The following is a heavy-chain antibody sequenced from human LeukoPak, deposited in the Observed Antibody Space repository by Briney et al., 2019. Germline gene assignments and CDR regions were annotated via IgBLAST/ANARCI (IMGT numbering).Heavy chain of an antibody. Sequence: TGGSLRLSCAASGFTFSSYSMNWVRQAPGKGLEWLSYISSSSDTIYYADSVKGRFTISRDNAKNSLYLQMNSLRAEDTAVYYCARGNKGSDYWGQGTLVTVSS. J-gene: IGHJ4*02. V-gene: IGHV3-48*01. D-gene: IGHD1/OR15-1a*01. CDR2: ISSSSDTI. CDR1: GFTFSSYS. CDR3: ARGNKGSDY.